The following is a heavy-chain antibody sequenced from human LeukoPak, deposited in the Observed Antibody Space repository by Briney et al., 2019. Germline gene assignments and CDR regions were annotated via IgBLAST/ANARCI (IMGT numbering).Heavy chain of an antibody. CDR3: AGLCSSTSCYTLYYYYYMDV. CDR1: GGSISSSSYY. Sequence: SETLSLTCTVSGGSISSSSYYWGWIRQPPGKGLEWIGSIYYSGSTYYNPSLKSRVTISVDTSKNQFSLKLSSVTAADTAVYYCAGLCSSTSCYTLYYYYYMDVWGKGTTVTVSS. J-gene: IGHJ6*03. D-gene: IGHD2-2*02. CDR2: IYYSGST. V-gene: IGHV4-39*01.